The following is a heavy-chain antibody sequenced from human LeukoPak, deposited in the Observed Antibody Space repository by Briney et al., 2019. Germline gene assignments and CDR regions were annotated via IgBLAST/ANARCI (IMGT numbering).Heavy chain of an antibody. J-gene: IGHJ6*04. CDR1: GFTVSSDY. CDR2: IYSGGST. Sequence: GGSLRLSCAASGFTVSSDYMSWVRQAPGKGLEWVSVIYSGGSTYYADSVKGRFTISRDNAKNSLYLQMNSLRAEDTAVYYCAELGITMIGGVWGKGTTVTISS. D-gene: IGHD3-10*02. CDR3: AELGITMIGGV. V-gene: IGHV3-66*01.